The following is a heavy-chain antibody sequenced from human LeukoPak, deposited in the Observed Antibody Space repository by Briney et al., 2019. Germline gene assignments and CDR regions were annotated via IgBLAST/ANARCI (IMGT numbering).Heavy chain of an antibody. CDR1: GYSISSGYY. V-gene: IGHV4-38-2*01. CDR2: IYYSGST. CDR3: ARRTRYFDWSYDY. Sequence: SETLSLTCAVSGYSISSGYYWGWIRQPPGKGLEWIGSIYYSGSTYYNPSLKSRVTISVDTSKNQFSLKLSSVTAADTAVYYCARRTRYFDWSYDYWGQGTLVTVSS. D-gene: IGHD3-9*01. J-gene: IGHJ4*02.